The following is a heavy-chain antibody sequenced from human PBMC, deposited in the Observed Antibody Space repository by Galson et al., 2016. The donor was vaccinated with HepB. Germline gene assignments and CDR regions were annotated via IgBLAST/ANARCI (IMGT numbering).Heavy chain of an antibody. D-gene: IGHD3-22*01. CDR3: ARSAYQYDSRGYCYGEEWFDP. CDR2: ISSSGTYI. V-gene: IGHV3-21*01. CDR1: GFTFSTYS. J-gene: IGHJ5*02. Sequence: SLRLSCAASGFTFSTYSMNWVRQPPGKGLEWVSSISSSGTYIYYADSLKGRFTISRDNAKNSLYLQMNSLRAEDTAVYYCARSAYQYDSRGYCYGEEWFDPWGQGTLVTVSS.